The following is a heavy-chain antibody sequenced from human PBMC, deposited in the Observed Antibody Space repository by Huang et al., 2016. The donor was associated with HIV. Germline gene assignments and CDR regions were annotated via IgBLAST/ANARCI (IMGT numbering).Heavy chain of an antibody. CDR3: ASLFFDY. J-gene: IGHJ4*02. CDR1: GGSFSGYY. CDR2: INHSGST. Sequence: QVQLQQWGAGVLKPSGTLSLTCAVYGGSFSGYYWSWIRQSPGKGLEWIGEINHSGSTNYNPSLKSRVTMSVDTSKNQFSLKLSSVTAADTAVYYCASLFFDYWGQGILVTVSS. V-gene: IGHV4-34*01.